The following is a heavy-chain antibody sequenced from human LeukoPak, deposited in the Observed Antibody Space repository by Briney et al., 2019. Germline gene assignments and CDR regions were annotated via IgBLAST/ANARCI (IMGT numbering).Heavy chain of an antibody. J-gene: IGHJ4*02. CDR2: IHYSGNI. D-gene: IGHD5-24*01. V-gene: IGHV4-59*08. Sequence: SETLTLTCTVSGGSISSYYWSWIRQPPGKGLEWVGYIHYSGNINYNPSLKSRVTISLDTSKKQLSLKMTSVTAADTAVYYCAAGGDGMATILAEDWGQRTLVTVSS. CDR3: AAGGDGMATILAED. CDR1: GGSISSYY.